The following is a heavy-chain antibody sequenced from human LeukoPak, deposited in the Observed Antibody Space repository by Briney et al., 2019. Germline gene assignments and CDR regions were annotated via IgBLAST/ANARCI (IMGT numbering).Heavy chain of an antibody. J-gene: IGHJ4*02. CDR2: IGTSVNAI. D-gene: IGHD3-10*01. V-gene: IGHV3-48*03. Sequence: GGSLRLSCAASGFIFSGFDMNWVRQAPGKGLEWIAHIGTSVNAIYYADSVKGRFTISRDNARNSLYLQMDSLRVEDTAVYYCARDSVWFGELLNWGQGALVTVSS. CDR3: ARDSVWFGELLN. CDR1: GFIFSGFD.